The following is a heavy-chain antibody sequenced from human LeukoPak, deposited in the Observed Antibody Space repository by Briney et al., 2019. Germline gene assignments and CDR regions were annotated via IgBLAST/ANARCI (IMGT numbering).Heavy chain of an antibody. CDR1: GFTFSSYW. Sequence: PGGSLRLSCAASGFTFSSYWMHWVRHAPGKGLVWVSRINSDGSTITYADSVKGRFTISRDNAKSTLYLQMNSLRAEDTAVYYCARVTVSSSQVIFDYWGQGSLVTVSS. J-gene: IGHJ4*02. CDR2: INSDGSTI. CDR3: ARVTVSSSQVIFDY. D-gene: IGHD1-20*01. V-gene: IGHV3-74*01.